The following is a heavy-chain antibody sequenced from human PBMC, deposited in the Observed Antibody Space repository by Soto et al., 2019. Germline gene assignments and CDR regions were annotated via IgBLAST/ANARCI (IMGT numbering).Heavy chain of an antibody. V-gene: IGHV4-4*02. CDR1: SGSIFSSNW. CDR3: ASHLTMTGTRGFDH. CDR2: TRNSGGA. Sequence: SETLSLTCAVSSGSIFSSNWWSWVRQPPGKGLEWIGETRNSGGANYNPSLKSRVTISVDKSTNQFFLNLNSVTAADTAVYYCASHLTMTGTRGFDHWGRGTLVTVSS. J-gene: IGHJ4*02. D-gene: IGHD3-9*01.